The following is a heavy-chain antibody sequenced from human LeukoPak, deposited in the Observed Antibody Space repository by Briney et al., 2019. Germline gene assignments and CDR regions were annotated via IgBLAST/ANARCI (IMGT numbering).Heavy chain of an antibody. CDR1: GFTFTRYA. Sequence: GGSLRLSCSASGFTFTRYAMSWVRQSPGQGLEWVSAIRATDGTTYYADSVRGRFTISRDNSKNTLFLQMNSLRGEDTAIYYCARDWIDSYGGIDFWGQGTLVTVSS. CDR3: ARDWIDSYGGIDF. CDR2: IRATDGTT. D-gene: IGHD4-23*01. V-gene: IGHV3-23*01. J-gene: IGHJ4*02.